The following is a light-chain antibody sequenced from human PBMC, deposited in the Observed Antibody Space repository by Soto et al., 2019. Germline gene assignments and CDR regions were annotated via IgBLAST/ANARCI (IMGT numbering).Light chain of an antibody. CDR2: KAS. J-gene: IGKJ1*01. CDR3: QQYDSYSRT. V-gene: IGKV1-5*03. Sequence: DIQMTQFPSTLSASLGDRVTITCRASQSISSGLAWYQQKPGKAPKLLIYKASSLESGVPSRFSGSGSGTEFTLTISSLQPDDFATYYCQQYDSYSRTFGQGTKVDIK. CDR1: QSISSG.